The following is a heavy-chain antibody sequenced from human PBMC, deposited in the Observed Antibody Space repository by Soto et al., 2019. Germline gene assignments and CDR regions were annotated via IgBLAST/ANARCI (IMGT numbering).Heavy chain of an antibody. J-gene: IGHJ5*02. CDR1: GGSISSGNYS. CDR3: ATEFLPYYYDSLYCGGWFDP. V-gene: IGHV4-30-4*01. D-gene: IGHD3-22*01. CDR2: IYYSGST. Sequence: PSETLSLTCTVSGGSISSGNYSWSWIRQPPGKGLEWIGYIYYSGSTYFNPSLKRRGTISVYASKNHFSLKLSSVTAADTAVYYCATEFLPYYYDSLYCGGWFDPWGQGTLVTVS.